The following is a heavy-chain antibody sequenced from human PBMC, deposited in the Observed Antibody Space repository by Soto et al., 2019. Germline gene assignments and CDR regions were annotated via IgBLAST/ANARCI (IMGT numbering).Heavy chain of an antibody. CDR3: VGARGRIVGFHY. CDR1: SESLSGYY. D-gene: IGHD6-6*01. V-gene: IGHV4-34*01. CDR2: IDGSGNT. Sequence: QVQLQQWGAGLLKPSETLSLTCAVNSESLSGYYWSWIRQSTGKGLEWIGEIDGSGNTNYSPSLRSPVAMAVDTSKNHFSLNLNAGSAADTAAYYCVGARGRIVGFHYWGQGTLVTVSS. J-gene: IGHJ4*02.